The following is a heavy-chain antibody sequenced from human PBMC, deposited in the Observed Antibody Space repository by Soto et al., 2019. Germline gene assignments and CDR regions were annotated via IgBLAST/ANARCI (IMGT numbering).Heavy chain of an antibody. Sequence: QVQLVESGGGVVQPGRSLRLSCAASGFTFSSYGMHWVRQAPGKGLEWVAVISYEGSNKYYADSVKGRFTISRDNSKNTLYLQMNSLRAEDTAVYYCAKEIPATMPNDYWGQGTLVTVSS. D-gene: IGHD2-2*01. CDR2: ISYEGSNK. V-gene: IGHV3-30*18. CDR1: GFTFSSYG. J-gene: IGHJ4*02. CDR3: AKEIPATMPNDY.